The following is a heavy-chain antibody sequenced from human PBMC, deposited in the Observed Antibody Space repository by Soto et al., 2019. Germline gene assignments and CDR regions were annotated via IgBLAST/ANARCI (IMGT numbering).Heavy chain of an antibody. CDR2: MSPGSGFT. J-gene: IGHJ4*02. Sequence: QVQLVQSGAEVKQPGASVRVSCKASGYTFANYDINWVRQGTGQGLEWMGWMSPGSGFTGYAQKFQGRVTMTRDTTITTAYMELSGLPSDHTAVYYCARGVTEGVDYWGQGSLVTVS. CDR1: GYTFANYD. D-gene: IGHD1-20*01. CDR3: ARGVTEGVDY. V-gene: IGHV1-8*01.